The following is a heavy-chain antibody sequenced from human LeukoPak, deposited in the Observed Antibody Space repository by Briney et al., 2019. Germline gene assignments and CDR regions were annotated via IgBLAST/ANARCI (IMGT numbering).Heavy chain of an antibody. Sequence: ASVKVSCKASGGTFSSYAISWVRQAPGQGLEWMGGIIPIFGTANYAQKLQGRVTMTTDTSTSTAYMELRSLRSDDTAVYYCARSGRRSYYDFWSGYFSFDYWGQGTLVTVSS. J-gene: IGHJ4*02. V-gene: IGHV1-69*05. CDR1: GGTFSSYA. D-gene: IGHD3-3*01. CDR3: ARSGRRSYYDFWSGYFSFDY. CDR2: IIPIFGTA.